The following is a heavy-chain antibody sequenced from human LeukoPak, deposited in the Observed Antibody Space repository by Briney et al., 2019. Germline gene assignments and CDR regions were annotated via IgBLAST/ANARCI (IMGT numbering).Heavy chain of an antibody. CDR2: INHSGST. V-gene: IGHV4-34*01. J-gene: IGHJ5*02. D-gene: IGHD2-2*01. CDR1: GGSFSGYY. Sequence: KSSETLSLTCAVYGGSFSGYYWSWIRQPPGKGLEWIGEINHSGSTNYNPSLKSRVTISVDTSKNQFSLELSSVTAADTAVYYCASLGGGYCSSTSCYFAQNWFDPWGQGTLVTVSS. CDR3: ASLGGGYCSSTSCYFAQNWFDP.